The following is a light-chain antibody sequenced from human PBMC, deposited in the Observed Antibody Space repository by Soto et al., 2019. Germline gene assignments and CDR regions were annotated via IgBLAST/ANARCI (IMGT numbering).Light chain of an antibody. CDR1: SRDVGGDNY. J-gene: IGLJ2*01. CDR3: SSYAGSNNLV. V-gene: IGLV2-8*01. Sequence: QSALTQPPSASGSPGQSVTISCTGTSRDVGGDNYVSWYQQHPGKAPKLMIYEVSKRPSGVPDRFSGSKSGNTASLTVSGLQAEDEAEYYCSSYAGSNNLVFGGGTKLTVL. CDR2: EVS.